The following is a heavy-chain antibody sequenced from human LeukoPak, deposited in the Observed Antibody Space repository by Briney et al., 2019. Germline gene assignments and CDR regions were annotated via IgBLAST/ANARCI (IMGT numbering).Heavy chain of an antibody. Sequence: GGSLRLSCAASGFTFSTYWMSWVRQAPGKGLEWVANIKQDGSEKYYVDSVKGRFTISRDNAKNSLYLQMNSLRAEDTAVYYCGRAPRGDYVDYWGQGTLVTVSS. CDR2: IKQDGSEK. CDR1: GFTFSTYW. J-gene: IGHJ4*02. CDR3: GRAPRGDYVDY. D-gene: IGHD4-17*01. V-gene: IGHV3-7*01.